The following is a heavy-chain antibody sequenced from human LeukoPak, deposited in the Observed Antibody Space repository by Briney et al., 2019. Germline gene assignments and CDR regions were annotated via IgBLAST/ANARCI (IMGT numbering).Heavy chain of an antibody. CDR2: IHSGGST. Sequence: PGGSLSLSCAASGFTVSSNYMSWVRQAPGKGLEWVSVIHSGGSTYYADSLRRRFTISRDNSKNTLYPQMNSLRAEDTAVYYCARDKYADDAFDIWGQGTMVTVSS. D-gene: IGHD2-2*01. V-gene: IGHV3-66*02. CDR1: GFTVSSNY. CDR3: ARDKYADDAFDI. J-gene: IGHJ3*02.